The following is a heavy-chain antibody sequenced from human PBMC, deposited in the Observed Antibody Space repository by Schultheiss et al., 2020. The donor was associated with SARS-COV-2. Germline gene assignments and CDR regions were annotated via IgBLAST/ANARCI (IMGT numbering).Heavy chain of an antibody. CDR1: GGSISSYY. CDR3: ARHMITYFDY. CDR2: IYYSGST. D-gene: IGHD3-16*01. Sequence: TLSLTCTVSGGSISSYYWSWIRQPPGKGLEWIGYIYYSGSTNYNPSLKSRVTISVDTSKNQFSLKLSSVTAADTAVYYCARHMITYFDYWGQGTLVTVSS. J-gene: IGHJ4*02. V-gene: IGHV4-59*08.